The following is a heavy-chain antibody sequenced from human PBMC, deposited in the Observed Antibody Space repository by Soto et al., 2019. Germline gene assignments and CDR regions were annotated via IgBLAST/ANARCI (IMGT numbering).Heavy chain of an antibody. Sequence: QVQLVESGGGVVQPGRSLRLSCAASGFTFSSYGMHWVRQAPGKGLEWVAVIWYDGSNKYYADSVKGRFTISRDNSKNTLYLQMNSLRAEDTAVYYCARGGDYYDSSGTPTDVFDIWGQGTMVTVSS. CDR1: GFTFSSYG. V-gene: IGHV3-33*01. CDR2: IWYDGSNK. CDR3: ARGGDYYDSSGTPTDVFDI. J-gene: IGHJ3*02. D-gene: IGHD3-22*01.